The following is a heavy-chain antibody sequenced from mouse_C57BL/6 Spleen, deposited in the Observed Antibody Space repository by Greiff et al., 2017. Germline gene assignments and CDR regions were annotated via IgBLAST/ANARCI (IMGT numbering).Heavy chain of an antibody. CDR1: GFTFSSYA. J-gene: IGHJ2*01. CDR2: ISDGGSYT. Sequence: EVKLVESGGGLVKPGGSLQLSCAASGFTFSSYAMSWVRQTPEKRLEWVATISDGGSYTYYPDNVKGRFTISRDNAKNNLYLQMSHLKSEDTAMYYCAREGDYWGQGTTLTVSS. CDR3: AREGDY. V-gene: IGHV5-4*01.